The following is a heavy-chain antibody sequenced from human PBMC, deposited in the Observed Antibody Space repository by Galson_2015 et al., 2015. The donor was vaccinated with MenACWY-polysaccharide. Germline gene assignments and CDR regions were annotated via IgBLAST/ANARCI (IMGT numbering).Heavy chain of an antibody. Sequence: SETLSLTCTVSGASVSSTTDYWSWLRQPPGKGLEWIGFMSSNGGANRNPSLKSRVTISIDTSKNQFSLRLNSVTAADTAMYYCAGEPTYSWGFGWFDSWGQGTLGTVSP. CDR1: GASVSSTTDY. CDR3: AGEPTYSWGFGWFDS. J-gene: IGHJ5*01. CDR2: MSSNGGA. D-gene: IGHD3-22*01. V-gene: IGHV4-61*01.